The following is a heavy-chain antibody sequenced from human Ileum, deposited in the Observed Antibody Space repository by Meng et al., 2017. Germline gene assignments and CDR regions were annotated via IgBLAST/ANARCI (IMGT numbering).Heavy chain of an antibody. Sequence: GESLKISCTVYGFTFSSYYMSWVRQAPGMGLEWVANINPDGSGKYYVDSMKGRFTISRDNAKNSLYLQMNSLRVEDTAVYYCLPRMDRGPIAFYYYGMDVCGQAITV. V-gene: IGHV3-7*01. D-gene: IGHD3-10*01. J-gene: IGHJ6*01. CDR3: LPRMDRGPIAFYYYGMDV. CDR1: GFTFSSYY. CDR2: INPDGSGK.